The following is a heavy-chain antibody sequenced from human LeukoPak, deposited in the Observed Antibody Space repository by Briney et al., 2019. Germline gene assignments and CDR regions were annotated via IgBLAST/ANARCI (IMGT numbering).Heavy chain of an antibody. D-gene: IGHD3-3*01. J-gene: IGHJ4*02. V-gene: IGHV3-21*01. CDR2: ISSSSSYI. CDR1: GFTFSSHS. Sequence: GGSLRLSCAASGFTFSSHSMNWVRQAPGKGLEWVSSISSSSSYIYYADSVKGRFTISRDNAKNSLYLQMNSLRAEDTAVYYCARDREYDVWSGYCFDYWGQGTLVTVSS. CDR3: ARDREYDVWSGYCFDY.